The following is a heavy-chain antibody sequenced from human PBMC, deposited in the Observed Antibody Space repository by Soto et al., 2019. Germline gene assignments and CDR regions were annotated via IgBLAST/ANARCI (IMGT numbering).Heavy chain of an antibody. D-gene: IGHD5-12*01. CDR3: ARESGGATTTLDYYYFYMDV. CDR1: GDTFNDYY. CDR2: INPNGGVT. V-gene: IGHV1-2*04. Sequence: QVQLVQSGAEVKKPGASVTVSCRSSGDTFNDYYIHWVRQAPGQGLGWMGWINPNGGVTKYAQKSQGWVSMTRDTSIRTVYMHRSRLRSDDTAVYYCARESGGATTTLDYYYFYMDVWGTGTTVTVSS. J-gene: IGHJ6*03.